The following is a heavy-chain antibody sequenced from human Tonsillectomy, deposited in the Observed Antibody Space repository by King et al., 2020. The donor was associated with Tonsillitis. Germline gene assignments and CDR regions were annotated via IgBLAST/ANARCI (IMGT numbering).Heavy chain of an antibody. V-gene: IGHV4-31*03. J-gene: IGHJ6*02. CDR1: GGSISSGGYY. CDR3: ARGGYCSSTSCYFANGMDV. CDR2: IYYSGST. D-gene: IGHD2-2*01. Sequence: VQLQESGPGLVKPSQTLSLTCTVSGGSISSGGYYWSWIRQHPGKGLEWIGYIYYSGSTYYNPSLKSRVTISVDTSKNQFSLKLSSWTAAATAVYYCARGGYCSSTSCYFANGMDVWGQGTTVTVSS.